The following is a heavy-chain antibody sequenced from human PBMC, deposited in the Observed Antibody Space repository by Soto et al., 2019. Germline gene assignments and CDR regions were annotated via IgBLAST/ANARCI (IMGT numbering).Heavy chain of an antibody. V-gene: IGHV1-69*01. D-gene: IGHD1-26*01. CDR2: IIPIFGTA. Sequence: QVQLVQSGAEVKKPGSSVTVSCKASGGTFSSYAISWVRQAPGQGLEWMGGIIPIFGTANYAQKFQGRVTITADESTSTAYMELSSLRSEDTAVYYCARALVGASLVGGRHYGMDVWGQGTTVTVSS. CDR3: ARALVGASLVGGRHYGMDV. J-gene: IGHJ6*02. CDR1: GGTFSSYA.